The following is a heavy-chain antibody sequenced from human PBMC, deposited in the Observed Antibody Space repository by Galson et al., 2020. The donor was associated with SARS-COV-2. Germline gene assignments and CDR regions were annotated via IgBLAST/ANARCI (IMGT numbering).Heavy chain of an antibody. CDR2: TNFWSHWHY. J-gene: IGHJ4*02. V-gene: IGHV6-1*01. CDR3: ARQTDSWDT. CDR1: GDSVSNNRTS. D-gene: IGHD6-13*01. Sequence: SETLSLTCVISGDSVSNNRTSWNWIRQSPSRGLEWLGKTNFWSHWHYNYAPSVTGRITIALDTSKNQFSLQLRSLTPDDTAIYFCARQTDSWDTWGQGTLVTVSS.